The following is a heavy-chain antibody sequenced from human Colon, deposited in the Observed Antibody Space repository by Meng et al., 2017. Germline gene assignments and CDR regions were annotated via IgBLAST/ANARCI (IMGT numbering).Heavy chain of an antibody. CDR1: GGSIISSNW. CDR2: INHSGIT. D-gene: IGHD1-26*01. CDR3: ATGVGATTA. Sequence: QLQLQESGPGLVKPSGTLSLTCSVSGGSIISSNWWIWVRQSPAKGLEWIGAINHSGITNYQPSLKSRATISIDTSKQQFSLRLNSVTVADTAIYFCATGVGATTAWGQGTLVTVSS. J-gene: IGHJ4*02. V-gene: IGHV4-4*02.